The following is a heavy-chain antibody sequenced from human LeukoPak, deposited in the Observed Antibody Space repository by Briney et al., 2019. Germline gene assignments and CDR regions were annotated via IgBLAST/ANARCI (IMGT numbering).Heavy chain of an antibody. CDR3: ARAPPHYYGSGSYGEYYFDY. CDR2: MNPNSGNT. J-gene: IGHJ4*02. CDR1: GYTFTSYD. V-gene: IGHV1-8*03. Sequence: ASVKVSCKASGYTFTSYDINWVRQATGQGLEWMGWMNPNSGNTGYAQKFQGRVTITRNTSISTAYMELSSLRSEDTAVYYCARAPPHYYGSGSYGEYYFDYWGQGTLVTVSS. D-gene: IGHD3-10*01.